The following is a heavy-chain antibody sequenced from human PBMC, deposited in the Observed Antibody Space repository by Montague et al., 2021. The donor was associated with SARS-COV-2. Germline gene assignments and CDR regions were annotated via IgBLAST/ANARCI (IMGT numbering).Heavy chain of an antibody. D-gene: IGHD1-1*01. CDR1: GFSLSTSGMC. V-gene: IGHV2-70*01. CDR3: ARINSDPLDYCYYGMDV. Sequence: PALVKPTQTLTLTCTFSGFSLSTSGMCVSWIRQPPGKALEWLALIDWXXXKYYSTSLKTRLTISKDTSKNQVVLTMTNMDPVDTATYYCARINSDPLDYCYYGMDVWGQGTTVTVSS. CDR2: IDWXXXK. J-gene: IGHJ6*02.